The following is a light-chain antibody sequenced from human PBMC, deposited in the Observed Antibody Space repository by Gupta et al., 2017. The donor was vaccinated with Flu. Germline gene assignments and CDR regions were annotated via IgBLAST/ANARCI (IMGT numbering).Light chain of an antibody. CDR1: RSNIGNNY. J-gene: IGLJ2*01. CDR2: NNN. Sequence: QSVLTQPPSVSVAPGQKVTISCPGSRSNIGNNYVSWYRHLPGTAPKLLIYNNNKRPSGIPDRFSGSKSGTSATLGITGLQTGDEADYYCGTWDSSVSVGVFGGGTKLTVL. CDR3: GTWDSSVSVGV. V-gene: IGLV1-51*01.